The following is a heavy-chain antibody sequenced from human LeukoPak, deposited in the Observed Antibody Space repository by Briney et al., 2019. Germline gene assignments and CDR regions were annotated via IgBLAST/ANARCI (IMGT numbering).Heavy chain of an antibody. V-gene: IGHV3-30*18. CDR1: GFTFSSYG. Sequence: GGSLRLSCAASGFTFSSYGMHWVRQAPGKGLEWVAVISYDGSNKYYADSVKGRFTISRDNSKNTLYLQMNSLRAEDTAVYYCAKLVGSSPQHGMDVWGKGTTVTVSS. CDR2: ISYDGSNK. J-gene: IGHJ6*04. CDR3: AKLVGSSPQHGMDV. D-gene: IGHD6-13*01.